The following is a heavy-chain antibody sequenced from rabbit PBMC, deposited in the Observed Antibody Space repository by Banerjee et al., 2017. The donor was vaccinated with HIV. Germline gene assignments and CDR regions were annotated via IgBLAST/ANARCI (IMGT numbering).Heavy chain of an antibody. CDR3: ARDNYGNNHGYYALNL. J-gene: IGHJ4*01. D-gene: IGHD1-1*01. V-gene: IGHV1S45*01. CDR1: GFSFSSSYW. Sequence: EESGGGLVQPEGSLTLACTASGFSFSSSYWICWVRQAPGKGLEWIACIYTGSSGSTYYASWVNGRFTITRSTSLNTVTLQMTSLTAADTATYFCARDNYGNNHGYYALNLWGQGTLVTVS. CDR2: IYTGSSGST.